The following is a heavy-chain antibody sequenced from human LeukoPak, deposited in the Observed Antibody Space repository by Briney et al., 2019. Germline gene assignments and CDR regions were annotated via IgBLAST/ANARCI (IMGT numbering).Heavy chain of an antibody. CDR2: INHSGST. CDR3: ARGRYQLLSYFDY. J-gene: IGHJ4*02. D-gene: IGHD2-2*01. Sequence: SETLSLTCAVYGGSFSGYYWSWIRQPPGKGLEWIGEINHSGSTNYNPSLKSRVTISVDTSKNQFSLKLSSVTAADMAVYYSARGRYQLLSYFDYWGQGTLVTVSS. CDR1: GGSFSGYY. V-gene: IGHV4-34*01.